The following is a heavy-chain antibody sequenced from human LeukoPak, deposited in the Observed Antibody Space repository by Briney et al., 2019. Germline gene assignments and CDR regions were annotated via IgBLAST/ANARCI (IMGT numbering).Heavy chain of an antibody. V-gene: IGHV3-30*02. CDR1: GFTFSSYG. J-gene: IGHJ5*02. D-gene: IGHD3-16*01. CDR2: IRYDGSNK. CDR3: ARLGAPYDNDEYR. Sequence: PGGSLRLSGAASGFTFSSYGMHWVRQAPGKGLEWVAFIRYDGSNKYYADSVKGRFTISRDNSKNTLYLQMNSLRAEDTAVYYRARLGAPYDNDEYRWGQGALVTVSS.